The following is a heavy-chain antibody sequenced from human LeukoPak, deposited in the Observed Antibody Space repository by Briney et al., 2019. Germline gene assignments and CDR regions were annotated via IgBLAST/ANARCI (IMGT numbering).Heavy chain of an antibody. D-gene: IGHD3-22*01. V-gene: IGHV3-74*01. CDR1: GFTFNRYW. J-gene: IGHJ4*02. CDR3: ARDKTPMIHSQGAFDY. CDR2: INSDGSST. Sequence: GGSLRLSCAASGFTFNRYWMHWVRQVPGKGLVWVSRINSDGSSTTYADSVKGRFTISRDNARNTLYLQMNSLRAEDTAVYYCARDKTPMIHSQGAFDYWGQGTLVTVSS.